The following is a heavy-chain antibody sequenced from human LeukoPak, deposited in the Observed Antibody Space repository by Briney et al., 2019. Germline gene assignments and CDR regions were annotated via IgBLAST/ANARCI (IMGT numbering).Heavy chain of an antibody. CDR2: IHYSGST. V-gene: IGHV4-39*07. J-gene: IGHJ5*02. CDR3: ARLIAAAAARWFDP. CDR1: GGSISSSSYY. D-gene: IGHD6-13*01. Sequence: SETLSLTCTVSGGSISSSSYYWGWIRQPPGKGLEWIGSIHYSGSTNYNPSLKSRVTISVDTSKNQFSLKLSSVTAADTAVYYCARLIAAAAARWFDPWGQGTLVTVSS.